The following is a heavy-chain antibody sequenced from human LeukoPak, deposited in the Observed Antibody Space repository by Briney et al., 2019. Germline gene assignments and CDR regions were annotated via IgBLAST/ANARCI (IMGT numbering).Heavy chain of an antibody. D-gene: IGHD3-3*01. J-gene: IGHJ5*02. V-gene: IGHV4-4*07. CDR1: GGSISSYY. Sequence: SETLSLTCTVSGGSISSYYWSWIRQPAGKGLEWIGRIYTSGSTNYSPSLKSRVTMSVDTSKNQFSLKLSSVTAADTAVYYCARDLTYYDFWNNWFDPWGQGTLVTVSS. CDR2: IYTSGST. CDR3: ARDLTYYDFWNNWFDP.